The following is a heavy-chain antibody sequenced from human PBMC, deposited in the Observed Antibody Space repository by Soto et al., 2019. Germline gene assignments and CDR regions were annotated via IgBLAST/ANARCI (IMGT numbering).Heavy chain of an antibody. CDR1: GFTFSSYA. V-gene: IGHV3-64*01. D-gene: IGHD6-19*01. Sequence: GGSLRLSCAASGFTFSSYAMHWVRQAPGKGLESVSAISSNGGSTYYANSVKGRFTISRDNSKNTLYLQMGSLRAEDMAVYYCARSAQWLVLGWFDPWGQGTLVTVSS. CDR2: ISSNGGST. CDR3: ARSAQWLVLGWFDP. J-gene: IGHJ5*02.